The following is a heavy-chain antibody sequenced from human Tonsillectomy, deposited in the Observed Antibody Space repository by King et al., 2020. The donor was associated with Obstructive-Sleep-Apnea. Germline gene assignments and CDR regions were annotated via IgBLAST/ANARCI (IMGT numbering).Heavy chain of an antibody. Sequence: VQLLESGGGFVQPGGSLRLSCAASGFTFSSYDMHWVRQAAGKGLEWFSAIGTAGATYYPGSVKGRFTISRENAKNSLYLQMNSLRAGDTAVYYCARRAGGSGSWEYYFDYWGQGTLVTVSS. CDR1: GFTFSSYD. J-gene: IGHJ4*02. D-gene: IGHD3-10*01. CDR2: IGTAGAT. CDR3: ARRAGGSGSWEYYFDY. V-gene: IGHV3-13*01.